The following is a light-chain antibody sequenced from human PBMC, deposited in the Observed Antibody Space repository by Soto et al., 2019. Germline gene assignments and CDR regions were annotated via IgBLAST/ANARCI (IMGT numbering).Light chain of an antibody. CDR1: SSDVGGYNY. CDR2: DVT. Sequence: QSALTQPASVSGSPGQWITISCTGTSSDVGGYNYVSWFQQHPGKAPELMIYDVTNRPSGISNRFSGSKSGNTASLTISGLQAEDEADYYCSSYTSTSTDVFGTGTKLTVL. J-gene: IGLJ1*01. CDR3: SSYTSTSTDV. V-gene: IGLV2-14*03.